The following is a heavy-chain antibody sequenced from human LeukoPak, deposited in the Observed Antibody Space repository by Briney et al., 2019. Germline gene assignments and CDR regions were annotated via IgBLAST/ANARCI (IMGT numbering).Heavy chain of an antibody. V-gene: IGHV3-21*01. J-gene: IGHJ6*02. Sequence: GGSLSLSCAASGFTLSSCSMNWVRQAPGKGLEWVSSISSSSSYIYYADSVKGRFTISRDNAKNSLYLQMNSLRAEDTAVYYCAREMTYYDILTGYFPGYGMDVWGQGTTVTVSS. CDR1: GFTLSSCS. D-gene: IGHD3-9*01. CDR3: AREMTYYDILTGYFPGYGMDV. CDR2: ISSSSSYI.